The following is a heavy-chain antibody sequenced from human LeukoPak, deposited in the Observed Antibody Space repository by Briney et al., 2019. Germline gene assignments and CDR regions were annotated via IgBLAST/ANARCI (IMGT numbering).Heavy chain of an antibody. CDR1: GYAITSGGFS. V-gene: IGHV4-30-2*01. CDR2: IYDRGPA. CDR3: ARVLTGLIAAEGEGVYFDY. Sequence: PSQTLSLTCTVSGYAITSGGFSWNWIRQPPGKGLEWIGCIYDRGPAYYNPSLKSRFTISVDRPKNQFFLNVTSLTAADTAVYYCARVLTGLIAAEGEGVYFDYWGQGTLVTVSS. J-gene: IGHJ4*02. D-gene: IGHD6-13*01.